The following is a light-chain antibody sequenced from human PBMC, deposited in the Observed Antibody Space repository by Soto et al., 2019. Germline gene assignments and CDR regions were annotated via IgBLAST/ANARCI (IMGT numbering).Light chain of an antibody. Sequence: EIGLTQSPGTRSLSPVERVTLSFRASQSVATNLAWYQQRPGQAPRLLIYGASKRAIGLPARFSGSGSGTEFTLTITSLQSEDFAVYYCQQYNNWPQTFGQGTKVDIK. CDR2: GAS. CDR1: QSVATN. J-gene: IGKJ1*01. V-gene: IGKV3-15*01. CDR3: QQYNNWPQT.